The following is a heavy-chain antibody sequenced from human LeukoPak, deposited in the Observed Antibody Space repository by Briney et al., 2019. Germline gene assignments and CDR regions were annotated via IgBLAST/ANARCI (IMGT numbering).Heavy chain of an antibody. CDR3: ARSKDRSSSHYFDY. V-gene: IGHV3-20*04. CDR2: INWNGGST. CDR1: GFTFDDYG. Sequence: PGGSLRLSCAASGFTFDDYGMSWVRQAPGKGLEWVSGINWNGGSTGYADSVKGRFTISRDNAKNSLYLQMNSLRAEDTALYYCARSKDRSSSHYFDYWGQGTLVTVSS. J-gene: IGHJ4*02. D-gene: IGHD6-6*01.